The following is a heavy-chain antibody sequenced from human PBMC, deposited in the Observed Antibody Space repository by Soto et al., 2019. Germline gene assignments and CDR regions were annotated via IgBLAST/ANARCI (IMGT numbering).Heavy chain of an antibody. CDR2: IYSGGTT. CDR3: ARGGSGSDWDYYGMDV. V-gene: IGHV3-66*01. D-gene: IGHD3-10*01. Sequence: EVQLVESGGGLVQPAGSLRLSCAGSALTASKNYMSWVRQPPGKGLEWVSVIYSGGTTYYADSVKDRFSISRDNSKSTLYLQMDNLRAGDTAVYYCARGGSGSDWDYYGMDVWGQGTTVTVSS. CDR1: ALTASKNY. J-gene: IGHJ6*02.